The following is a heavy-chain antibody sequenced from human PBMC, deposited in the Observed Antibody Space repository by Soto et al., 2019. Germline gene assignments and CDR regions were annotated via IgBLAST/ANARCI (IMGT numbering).Heavy chain of an antibody. J-gene: IGHJ5*02. CDR1: GFTFSSYA. CDR2: ISGSGGST. Sequence: GGSLRLSCAASGFTFSSYAMSWVRQAPGKGLEWVSAISGSGGSTYYADSVKGRFTISRDNSKSTLYLQMNSLRAEDTAVYYCAKSRFGSTVTTSWGQGTLVTVSS. V-gene: IGHV3-23*01. D-gene: IGHD4-17*01. CDR3: AKSRFGSTVTTS.